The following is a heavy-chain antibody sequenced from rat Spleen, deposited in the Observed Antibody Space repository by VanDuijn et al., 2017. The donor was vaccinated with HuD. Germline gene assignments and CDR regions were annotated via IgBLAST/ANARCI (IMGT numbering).Heavy chain of an antibody. CDR1: GFTFNNYW. J-gene: IGHJ3*01. Sequence: EVQLVESGGGLVQPGRSLKLSCVASGFTFNNYWMTWIRQAPGKGLEWVATIIYDGNSTYYRDSVKGRFTISRDNAKSTLYLQMDSLRSEDTATYYCATGLFPRAAIFAHWGQGTLVTVSS. CDR2: IIYDGNST. V-gene: IGHV5-31*01. D-gene: IGHD1-2*01. CDR3: ATGLFPRAAIFAH.